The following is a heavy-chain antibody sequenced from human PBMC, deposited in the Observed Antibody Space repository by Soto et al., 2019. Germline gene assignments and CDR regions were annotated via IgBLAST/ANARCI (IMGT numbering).Heavy chain of an antibody. Sequence: PGGSLRLSCAASGFTFSSYGMHWVRQAPGKGLEWVAVIWYDGSNKYYADSVKGRFTISRDNSKNTLYLQMNSLRAEDTAVYYCARDFQPSSCSSTSCYSYYYYGMDVWGQGTTVTVSS. J-gene: IGHJ6*02. V-gene: IGHV3-33*01. CDR2: IWYDGSNK. D-gene: IGHD2-2*02. CDR1: GFTFSSYG. CDR3: ARDFQPSSCSSTSCYSYYYYGMDV.